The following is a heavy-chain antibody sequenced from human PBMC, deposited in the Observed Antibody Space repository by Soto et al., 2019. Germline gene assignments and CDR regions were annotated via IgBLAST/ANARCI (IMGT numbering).Heavy chain of an antibody. CDR2: MYYSGST. J-gene: IGHJ6*02. CDR3: AADTVTLYYYYYGMDV. V-gene: IGHV4-39*01. CDR1: GGSISSRSYY. Sequence: QLQLQESGPGLVKPSETLSLTCTVSGGSISSRSYYWGWIRQPPGKGLEWIGSMYYSGSTYYNPSLKSRVTTSVDTSKNQFSLKLSSVTAADTAVYYCAADTVTLYYYYYGMDVWSQGTTVTVSS. D-gene: IGHD4-17*01.